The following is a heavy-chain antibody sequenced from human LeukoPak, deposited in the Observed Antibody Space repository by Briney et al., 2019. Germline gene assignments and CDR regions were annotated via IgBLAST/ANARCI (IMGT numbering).Heavy chain of an antibody. V-gene: IGHV4-34*12. CDR1: GGSFSSYY. J-gene: IGHJ5*01. D-gene: IGHD3-10*01. CDR3: ARRISILRGLIRAGNWFDS. Sequence: SETLSLTCAVYGGSFSSYYWSWIRQPPGKGLEWIGEIIHSQSTTYNPSLKSRVTISVDTSKNQFSLKLTSVTAADTAIYYCARRISILRGLIRAGNWFDSWGQGTLVTVSS. CDR2: IIHSQST.